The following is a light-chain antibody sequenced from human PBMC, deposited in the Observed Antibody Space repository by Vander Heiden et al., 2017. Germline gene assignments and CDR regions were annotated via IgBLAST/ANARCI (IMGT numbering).Light chain of an antibody. CDR1: SSDVGGYNY. J-gene: IGLJ2*01. Sequence: QSALTQPASESASPGQSLTISCTGTSSDVGGYNYVSWYQHPPGKAPKLMIYDVSNRPSGISNRFSGSKSGNTASLTISGLQAEDEADYYCSAYTSSSTLGVVFGGGTKLTVL. CDR2: DVS. V-gene: IGLV2-14*03. CDR3: SAYTSSSTLGVV.